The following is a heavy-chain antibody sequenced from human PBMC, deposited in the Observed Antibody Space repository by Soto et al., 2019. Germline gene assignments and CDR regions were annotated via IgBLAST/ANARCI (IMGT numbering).Heavy chain of an antibody. D-gene: IGHD1-1*01. V-gene: IGHV1-69*01. CDR2: IIPIFGIT. CDR1: GGTFSGYA. Sequence: QAQLMQSGAEVKEPGSSVKVSCKASGGTFSGYAISWVRQAPGQGLEWLGGIIPIFGITNYAQKFQHRLTIAADESSATVYMDLRSLTSEDSAIYYCARDPRSITGTTSSEDFQHWGQCTLVSVS. CDR3: ARDPRSITGTTSSEDFQH. J-gene: IGHJ1*01.